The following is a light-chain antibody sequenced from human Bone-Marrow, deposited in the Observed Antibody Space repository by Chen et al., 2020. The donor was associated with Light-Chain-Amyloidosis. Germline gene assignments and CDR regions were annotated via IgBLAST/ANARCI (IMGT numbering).Light chain of an antibody. CDR3: QQRTNWPGT. J-gene: IGKJ5*01. Sequence: EIVLTQSPATLSLSPGDRATLSCRASQSLSSYLAWYQQKPGQAPRLLIYDASNRATGIPARFSASECGTDFTLSSSRLEPGGFAGYYCQQRTNWPGTVGQGTGLEIK. CDR2: DAS. V-gene: IGKV3-11*01. CDR1: QSLSSY.